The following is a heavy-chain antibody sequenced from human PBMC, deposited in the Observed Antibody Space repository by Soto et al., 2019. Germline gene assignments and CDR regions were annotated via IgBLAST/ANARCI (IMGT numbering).Heavy chain of an antibody. CDR2: IYYSGST. CDR3: ARDISGGYNWFDP. J-gene: IGHJ5*02. Sequence: SETLSLTCTVSGGSISSYYWSWIRQPPGKGLEWIGSIYYSGSTNYNPSLKSRVTISVDTSKNQFSLKLSSVTAADTAVYYCARDISGGYNWFDPWGQGTLVTVSS. V-gene: IGHV4-59*01. CDR1: GGSISSYY. D-gene: IGHD5-12*01.